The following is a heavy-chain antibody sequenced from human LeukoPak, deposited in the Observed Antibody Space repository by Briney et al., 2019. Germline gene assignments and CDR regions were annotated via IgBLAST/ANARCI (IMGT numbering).Heavy chain of an antibody. CDR1: GFTFSTYG. D-gene: IGHD4-23*01. J-gene: IGHJ4*02. CDR2: IWYDGSNK. Sequence: SGGSLRLSCAASGFTFSTYGMHWVRQAPGKGLEWVAIIWYDGSNKYYADSVKGRFTISRDNAKNTLYLQMNSLRAEDTAVYYCARDMIGGNSHPFDYWGQGTLVTVSS. CDR3: ARDMIGGNSHPFDY. V-gene: IGHV3-33*01.